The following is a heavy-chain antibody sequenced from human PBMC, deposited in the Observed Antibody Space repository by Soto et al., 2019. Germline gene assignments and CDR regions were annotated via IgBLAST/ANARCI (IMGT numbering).Heavy chain of an antibody. J-gene: IGHJ5*02. D-gene: IGHD3-16*01. CDR2: INPAGTIT. CDR3: TSDTFGLRDT. CDR1: GFPFSHYW. Sequence: MQMVESGGRSVQPGGSLRLSCAASGFPFSHYWMHWVRQTPGKGLVWVSRINPAGTITNYAESVEGRFTISRDNADSALFLQMNSLSAEDTAIYYCTSDTFGLRDTWGQGPLVTVSS. V-gene: IGHV3-74*01.